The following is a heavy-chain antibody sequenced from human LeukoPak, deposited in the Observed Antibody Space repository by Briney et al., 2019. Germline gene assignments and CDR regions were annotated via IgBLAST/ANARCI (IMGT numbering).Heavy chain of an antibody. CDR1: GYTFTSYG. CDR2: INPNSGGT. V-gene: IGHV1-2*02. CDR3: ARSLAGIAVAGTRGLDY. D-gene: IGHD6-19*01. J-gene: IGHJ4*02. Sequence: ASVKVSCKASGYTFTSYGISWVRQAPGQGLEWMGWINPNSGGTNYAQKFQGRVTMTRDTSISTAYMELSRLRSDDTAVYYCARSLAGIAVAGTRGLDYWVQGTLVTVSS.